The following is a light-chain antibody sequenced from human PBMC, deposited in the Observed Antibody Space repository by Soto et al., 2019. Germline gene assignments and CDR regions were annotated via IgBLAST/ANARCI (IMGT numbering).Light chain of an antibody. CDR3: CSYGGSFPYV. J-gene: IGLJ1*01. V-gene: IGLV2-11*01. CDR2: DVT. Sequence: QAVLTQPPSASGSPGQSVTISCAGTSSDVGGYDYVSWYQQRPGKAPKLLIYDVTKRPSGVPDRFSGSKYGNTASLTISGLQAEDEADFYCCSYGGSFPYVFGTGTKVTVL. CDR1: SSDVGGYDY.